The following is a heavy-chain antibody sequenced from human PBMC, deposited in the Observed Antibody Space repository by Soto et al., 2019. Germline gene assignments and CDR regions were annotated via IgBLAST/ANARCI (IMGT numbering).Heavy chain of an antibody. V-gene: IGHV3-30-3*01. CDR3: VRVGWGYSYGNGMDG. J-gene: IGHJ6*02. CDR1: GFAFSLYS. CDR2: IKHDGTEI. D-gene: IGHD5-18*01. Sequence: QVQLVESGGGVVQPGGSLRLSCSASGFAFSLYSMHWVRQAPGKGLDWVAAIKHDGTEIYYADSVKGRFTISKDNSKNTLYLQMNALTADDTALYYCVRVGWGYSYGNGMDGWDQGTTVTVSS.